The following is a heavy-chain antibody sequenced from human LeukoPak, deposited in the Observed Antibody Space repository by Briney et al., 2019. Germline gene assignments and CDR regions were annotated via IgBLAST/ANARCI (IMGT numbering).Heavy chain of an antibody. D-gene: IGHD3-3*01. CDR1: GYTFTSYD. V-gene: IGHV1-8*01. Sequence: ASVKVSCKASGYTFTSYDISWVRQATGQGLEWMGWMNPNSGNTGYAQKFQGRVTMTRNTSISTAYMELSSLRSEDAAVYYCARGSYYDFWSGLTPTLPYYYYYYGMDVWGQGTTVTVSS. CDR2: MNPNSGNT. J-gene: IGHJ6*02. CDR3: ARGSYYDFWSGLTPTLPYYYYYYGMDV.